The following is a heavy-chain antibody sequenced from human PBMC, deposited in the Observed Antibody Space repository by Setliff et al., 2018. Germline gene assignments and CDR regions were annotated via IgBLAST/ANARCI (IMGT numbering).Heavy chain of an antibody. CDR3: AKDRRVIVGVGIQGVFDI. D-gene: IGHD3-22*01. J-gene: IGHJ3*02. CDR2: INRNGGST. V-gene: IGHV3-20*04. Sequence: PGGSLRLSCAASGFTFDDYVMSWVRQAPGKGLEWVSDINRNGGSTGYADPVRGRFTISRDNAKNSLYLQMNRLRAEDTALYYCAKDRRVIVGVGIQGVFDIWGQGTMVTVSS. CDR1: GFTFDDYV.